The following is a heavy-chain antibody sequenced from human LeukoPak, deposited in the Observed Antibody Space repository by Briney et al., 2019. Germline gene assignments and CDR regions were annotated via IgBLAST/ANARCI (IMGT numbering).Heavy chain of an antibody. CDR2: ISSSGSTI. V-gene: IGHV3-48*04. CDR1: GFTFSSYS. J-gene: IGHJ6*03. CDR3: ARLPEYYYYYMDV. Sequence: GGSLRLSCAASGFTFSSYSMNWVRQAPGKGLEWVSYISSSGSTIYYADSVKGRFTISRDNAKNSLYLQMNSLRAEDTAVYYCARLPEYYYYYMDVWGKGTTVTISS.